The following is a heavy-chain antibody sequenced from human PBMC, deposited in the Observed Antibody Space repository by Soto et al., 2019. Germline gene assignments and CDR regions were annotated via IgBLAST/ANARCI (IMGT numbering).Heavy chain of an antibody. CDR2: IYYTGST. CDR1: GGSISSSY. J-gene: IGHJ6*02. Sequence: PETLSLTCTVSGGSISSSYWSWIRKPPGKGLEWIGYIYYTGSTNYNPSLKSRVTISVDTSKNHFSLKLSSVTAADTAVYYCAREKYYFGSGTLSGMDVWGQGTTVTVSS. CDR3: AREKYYFGSGTLSGMDV. D-gene: IGHD3-10*01. V-gene: IGHV4-59*01.